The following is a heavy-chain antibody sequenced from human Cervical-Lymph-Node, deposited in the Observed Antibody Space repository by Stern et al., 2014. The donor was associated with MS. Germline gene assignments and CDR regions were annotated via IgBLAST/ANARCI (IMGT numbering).Heavy chain of an antibody. Sequence: VQLVESGAEVKKPGSSVKVSCKASGGTFSSYAISWLRQAPGQGPEWMGGIIPIFGTANYAQKFQGRVTITADESTSTAYMELSSLRSEDTAVYYCARTYYDFWSGYYKYYYGLDVWGQGTTVTVSS. CDR2: IIPIFGTA. J-gene: IGHJ6*02. D-gene: IGHD3-3*01. V-gene: IGHV1-69*01. CDR3: ARTYYDFWSGYYKYYYGLDV. CDR1: GGTFSSYA.